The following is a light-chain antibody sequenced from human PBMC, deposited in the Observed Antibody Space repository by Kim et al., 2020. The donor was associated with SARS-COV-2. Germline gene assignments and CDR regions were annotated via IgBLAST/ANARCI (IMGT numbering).Light chain of an antibody. V-gene: IGKV1-5*03. Sequence: SAVVGDRVTITCRARQSISRYLAWYQQKPGKAPKLLIYMASTLESGVPSRFSGSGSGTEFTLTISSLQPDDIATFYCQQYAAYQYTFGQGTKLEI. CDR2: MAS. CDR3: QQYAAYQYT. CDR1: QSISRY. J-gene: IGKJ2*01.